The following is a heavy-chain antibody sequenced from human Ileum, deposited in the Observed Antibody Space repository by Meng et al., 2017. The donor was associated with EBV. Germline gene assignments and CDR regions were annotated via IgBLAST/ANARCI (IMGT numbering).Heavy chain of an antibody. Sequence: QLRVQEPGPGLGKPSETLSLPCTVSGASIGGSRYYWGRIRQPPGKGLEWIGSTYYSGSTNYNPSLKSRVTISVDTSKNQFSLNLSSVTAADTAVYYCARGDILTGYWYYFDYWGQGILVTVSS. V-gene: IGHV4-39*07. J-gene: IGHJ4*02. CDR2: TYYSGST. CDR1: GASIGGSRYY. CDR3: ARGDILTGYWYYFDY. D-gene: IGHD3-9*01.